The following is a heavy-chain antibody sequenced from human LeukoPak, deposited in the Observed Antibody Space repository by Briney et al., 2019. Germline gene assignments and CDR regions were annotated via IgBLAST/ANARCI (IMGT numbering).Heavy chain of an antibody. D-gene: IGHD3-10*01. V-gene: IGHV1-8*01. CDR3: ARTSYYYGSGSYLDFDY. CDR1: GYTFTSYD. Sequence: ASAKVSCKASGYTFTSYDINWVRQATGQGLEWMGWMNPNSGNTGYAQKFQGRVTITRDTSASTAYMELSSLRSEDTAVYYCARTSYYYGSGSYLDFDYWGQGTLVTVSS. J-gene: IGHJ4*02. CDR2: MNPNSGNT.